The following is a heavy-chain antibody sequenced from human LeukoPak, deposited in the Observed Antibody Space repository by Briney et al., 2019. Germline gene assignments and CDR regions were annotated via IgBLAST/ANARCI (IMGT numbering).Heavy chain of an antibody. D-gene: IGHD3-3*01. CDR2: INPNSGGT. CDR3: ARSMYYDFWSGSCAFDI. CDR1: GYTFTGYY. V-gene: IGHV1-2*02. Sequence: GASVKVSCKASGYTFTGYYMHWVRQAPGQGLEWMGWINPNSGGTNYAQKFQGRVTMTRDTSISTAYMELSRLRSDDTAVYYCARSMYYDFWSGSCAFDIWGQGTMVTVSS. J-gene: IGHJ3*02.